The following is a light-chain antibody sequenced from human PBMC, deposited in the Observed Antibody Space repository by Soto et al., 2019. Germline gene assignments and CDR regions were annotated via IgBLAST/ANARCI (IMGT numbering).Light chain of an antibody. CDR1: QSIDSGY. J-gene: IGKJ4*01. CDR3: QQYYRSPYT. Sequence: EIVLTQSPGTLSLSPGETATLSCRASQSIDSGYVAWYQQRPGLSPRLLIFDAASRATGIPDRFSGSGSGTDFTLIIRRLEPADLAVYYCQQYYRSPYTFGGGTKVEIK. V-gene: IGKV3-20*01. CDR2: DAA.